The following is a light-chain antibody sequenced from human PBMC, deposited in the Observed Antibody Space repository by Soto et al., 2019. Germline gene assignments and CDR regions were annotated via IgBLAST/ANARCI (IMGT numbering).Light chain of an antibody. CDR3: VTWDTSLSAGV. Sequence: QAVVTQPPSVSAAPGHKVTITCSGNSANIGSYYVSWYQQVPGTAPKLLIFDSTKRPSGIPDRFSGSKSGTSATLAITGLQTGDEADYYCVTWDTSLSAGVFGSGTKVTVL. CDR1: SANIGSYY. J-gene: IGLJ1*01. V-gene: IGLV1-51*01. CDR2: DST.